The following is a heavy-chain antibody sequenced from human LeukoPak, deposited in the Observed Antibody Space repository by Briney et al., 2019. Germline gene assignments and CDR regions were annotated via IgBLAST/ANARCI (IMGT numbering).Heavy chain of an antibody. D-gene: IGHD2-2*01. CDR1: GFSFTTFG. CDR3: ARDIVVVPAAGFFDY. Sequence: GGSLRLSCAASGFSFTTFGMHWLRQAPGKGLEWVAVISYHGTEKYYADSVKGRFTISRDTSNDTLYLQMNSLRAEDSAVYYCARDIVVVPAAGFFDYWGQGTLVTVSS. J-gene: IGHJ4*02. V-gene: IGHV3-30*03. CDR2: ISYHGTEK.